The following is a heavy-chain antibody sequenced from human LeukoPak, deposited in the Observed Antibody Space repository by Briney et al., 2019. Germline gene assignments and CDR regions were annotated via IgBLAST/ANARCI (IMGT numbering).Heavy chain of an antibody. CDR2: INPNSGDT. CDR3: ARGETEETGTRPDAFDI. D-gene: IGHD6-13*01. V-gene: IGHV1-2*02. CDR1: GYTFTGYH. J-gene: IGHJ3*02. Sequence: GASVKVSCKASGYTFTGYHMHWVRQAPGQGLEWMGWINPNSGDTKYAQKFQGRVTMTRDTSISTAYMELTRLRSDDSAVYYCARGETEETGTRPDAFDIWGQGTMVTVSS.